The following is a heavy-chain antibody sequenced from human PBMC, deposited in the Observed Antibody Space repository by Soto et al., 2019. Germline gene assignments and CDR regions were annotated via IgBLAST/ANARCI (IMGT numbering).Heavy chain of an antibody. V-gene: IGHV4-4*02. Sequence: PSETLSLTCAVSGDSVSGDSWWSWLRQSPGKGLEWIGEIFRTGSTVYNPSFKSRVTISVDTSKNQFSLKLNSVTAADTAVYYCARDLWGYCGTDCYPLDVWGQGTTVTVSS. J-gene: IGHJ6*02. CDR2: IFRTGST. CDR3: ARDLWGYCGTDCYPLDV. D-gene: IGHD2-21*02. CDR1: GDSVSGDSW.